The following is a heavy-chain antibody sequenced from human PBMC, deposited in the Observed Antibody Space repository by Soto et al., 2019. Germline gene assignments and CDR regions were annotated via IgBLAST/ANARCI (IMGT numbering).Heavy chain of an antibody. V-gene: IGHV5-51*01. J-gene: IGHJ6*01. CDR3: ARGGDFNRDDYSNSYGMDV. Sequence: PGESLKISCKGSGYSFTSYWIGWVRQMPWKGLEWMGIIYPGDSDTRYSPSFQGQVTISADKSISTAYLQWSSLKASDTAMYYCARGGDFNRDDYSNSYGMDVGGQGTRVTASS. CDR1: GYSFTSYW. D-gene: IGHD4-4*01. CDR2: IYPGDSDT.